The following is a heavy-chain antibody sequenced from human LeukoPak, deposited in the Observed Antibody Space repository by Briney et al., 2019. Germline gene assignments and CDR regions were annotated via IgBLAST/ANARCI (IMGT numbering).Heavy chain of an antibody. CDR1: GFAFSSYE. Sequence: GSLRLSCASSGFAFSSYEMNWVRQAPGKGLEWVSYISISGSIIYYADSVKGRFTISRDNAKNSLFLQMNSLRVEDTAVYYCARTMWGFDYWGQGTLVTVSS. D-gene: IGHD7-27*01. J-gene: IGHJ4*02. CDR3: ARTMWGFDY. V-gene: IGHV3-48*03. CDR2: ISISGSII.